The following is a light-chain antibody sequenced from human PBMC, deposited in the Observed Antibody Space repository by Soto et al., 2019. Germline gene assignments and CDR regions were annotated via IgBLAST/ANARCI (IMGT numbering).Light chain of an antibody. J-gene: IGLJ1*01. CDR3: YSYTTSSTYV. CDR2: DVS. CDR1: SSDVGGYNY. V-gene: IGLV2-14*01. Sequence: QSALTQPASVSGSPGQSITISCSGTSSDVGGYNYVSWYQQHPGKAPQVMIYDVSNRPSGVSNRFSGSKSGNTASLTISGLLAEDEADYYCYSYTTSSTYVFGTGTKAPS.